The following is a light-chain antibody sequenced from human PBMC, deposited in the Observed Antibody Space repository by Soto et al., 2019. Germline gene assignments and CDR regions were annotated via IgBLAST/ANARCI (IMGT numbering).Light chain of an antibody. Sequence: QSSLTQPRWVSGSPGQSFTISCTGTSSDVGGHNYVSWYQEHPGRAPKLMIYDVSIRPSGVPDRFSGSKSGNTASLTISGLLAEDEADYYCCSYAGNYSSFVFGSGTKV. CDR1: SSDVGGHNY. J-gene: IGLJ1*01. V-gene: IGLV2-11*01. CDR2: DVS. CDR3: CSYAGNYSSFV.